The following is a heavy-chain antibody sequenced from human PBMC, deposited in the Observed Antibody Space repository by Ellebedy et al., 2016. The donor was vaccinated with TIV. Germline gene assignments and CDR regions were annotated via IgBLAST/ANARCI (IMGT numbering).Heavy chain of an antibody. J-gene: IGHJ4*02. Sequence: SVKVSXKASGGTFSSYAISWVRQAPGQGLEWMGGIIPIFGTANYAQKFQGRVTITADESTSTAYMELSSLRSEDTAVYYCARTGWVVGATGLDYWGQGTLVTVSS. D-gene: IGHD1-26*01. CDR2: IIPIFGTA. CDR1: GGTFSSYA. CDR3: ARTGWVVGATGLDY. V-gene: IGHV1-69*13.